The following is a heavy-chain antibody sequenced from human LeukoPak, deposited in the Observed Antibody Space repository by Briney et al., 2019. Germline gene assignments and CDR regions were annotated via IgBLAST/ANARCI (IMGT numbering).Heavy chain of an antibody. D-gene: IGHD4-17*01. CDR3: ARPKYADYDWPDWYFDL. CDR1: GGSISSYY. J-gene: IGHJ2*01. CDR2: IYTSGST. Sequence: SETLSLTCTVSGGSISSYYWSWIRQPAGKGLEWIGRIYTSGSTNYNPSFKSRVTISVDMSKNQFSLKLSSVTAADTAVYYCARPKYADYDWPDWYFDLWGRGTLVTVSS. V-gene: IGHV4-4*07.